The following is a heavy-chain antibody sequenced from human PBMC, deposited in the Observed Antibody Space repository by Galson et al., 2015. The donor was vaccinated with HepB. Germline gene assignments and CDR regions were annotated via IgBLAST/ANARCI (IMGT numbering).Heavy chain of an antibody. CDR3: ASDLSSGWYSFFDY. CDR1: GGTFSSYA. V-gene: IGHV1-69*13. CDR2: IIPIFGTA. J-gene: IGHJ4*02. D-gene: IGHD6-19*01. Sequence: SVKVSCKASGGTFSSYAISWVRQAPGQGLEWMGGIIPIFGTANYAQKFQGRVTITADESTSTAYMELSSLRSEDTAVYYCASDLSSGWYSFFDYWGQGTLVTVSS.